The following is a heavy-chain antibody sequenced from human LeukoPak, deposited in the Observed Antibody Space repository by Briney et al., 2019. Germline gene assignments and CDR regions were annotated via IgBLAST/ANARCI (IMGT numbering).Heavy chain of an antibody. CDR3: ARGTTRQRLVRFGWTWFDP. Sequence: ASVKVSCKASGYTFTSYDINWVRQATGQGLEWMGWMNPNSGNTGYAQKFQGRVTMTRNTSISTAYMELSSLRSEDTAVYYCARGTTRQRLVRFGWTWFDPWGQGTLVTVSS. D-gene: IGHD6-13*01. V-gene: IGHV1-8*01. J-gene: IGHJ5*02. CDR1: GYTFTSYD. CDR2: MNPNSGNT.